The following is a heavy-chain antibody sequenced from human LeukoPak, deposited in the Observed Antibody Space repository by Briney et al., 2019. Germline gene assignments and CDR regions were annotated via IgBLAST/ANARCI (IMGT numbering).Heavy chain of an antibody. CDR3: TKDDYYDSSGYSFDY. V-gene: IGHV3-23*01. J-gene: IGHJ4*02. CDR2: ISGSGGST. D-gene: IGHD3-22*01. CDR1: GFTFSSYG. Sequence: GGSLRLSCAASGFTFSSYGMSWVRQAPGKGLEWVSAISGSGGSTYYADSVKGRFTISRDNSKNTLYLQMNSLRAEDTAVYYCTKDDYYDSSGYSFDYWGQGTLVTVSS.